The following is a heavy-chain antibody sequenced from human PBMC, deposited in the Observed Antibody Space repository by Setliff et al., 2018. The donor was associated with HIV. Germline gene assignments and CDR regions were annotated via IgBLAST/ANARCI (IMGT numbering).Heavy chain of an antibody. Sequence: SETLSLTCAVYGESLSGYYWSWIRQPPGKGLEWIGDITHTRATNYNPSLQSRVTMSVDTSKNQFSLKLNSVTAADTAVYYCVRGGDSSSWYWGRWFDPWGQGALVTVSS. CDR2: ITHTRAT. CDR1: GESLSGYY. J-gene: IGHJ5*02. CDR3: VRGGDSSSWYWGRWFDP. D-gene: IGHD6-13*01. V-gene: IGHV4-34*01.